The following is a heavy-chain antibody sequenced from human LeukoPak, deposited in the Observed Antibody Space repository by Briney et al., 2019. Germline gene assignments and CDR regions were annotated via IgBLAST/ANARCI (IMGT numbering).Heavy chain of an antibody. D-gene: IGHD2-21*01. Sequence: GASVKVSCKASGYTFSSYAISWLRQAPGQGLEWMGGIIPIFGTVNYAQTFQGRVTITADKSSSTAYMELSSLRSDDTAVYYCATLPMAAYGAFDYWGQGVLVTVSS. V-gene: IGHV1-69*06. CDR1: GYTFSSYA. CDR2: IIPIFGTV. CDR3: ATLPMAAYGAFDY. J-gene: IGHJ4*02.